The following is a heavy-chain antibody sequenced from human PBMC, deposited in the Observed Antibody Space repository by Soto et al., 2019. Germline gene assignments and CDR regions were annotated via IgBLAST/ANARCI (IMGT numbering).Heavy chain of an antibody. V-gene: IGHV1-69*01. CDR2: IIPIFGTA. CDR3: ARDPEPGYSYGFDY. D-gene: IGHD5-18*01. Sequence: QVQLVQSGAEVKKPGSSVKVSCKASGATFSSYAISWVRQAPGQGLEWLGGIIPIFGTANYAQKFQGRVTITADESTSTAYMELGSLISEDTAVYYCARDPEPGYSYGFDYWGQGTLVTVSS. J-gene: IGHJ4*02. CDR1: GATFSSYA.